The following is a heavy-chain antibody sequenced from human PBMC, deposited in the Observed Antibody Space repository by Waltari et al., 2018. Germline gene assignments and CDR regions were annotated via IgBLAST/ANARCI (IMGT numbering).Heavy chain of an antibody. CDR3: AKRPRTGGIDY. D-gene: IGHD7-27*01. CDR2: IRYDGINK. CDR1: GFTFSSYG. J-gene: IGHJ4*02. V-gene: IGHV3-30*02. Sequence: QVQLVESGGGVVQPGGSLRLSCAASGFTFSSYGMHWVRQAPGKGLEWVAFIRYDGINKYYAESVKSRFTISRDNSKNTLYLQMNSLRAEDTAVYYCAKRPRTGGIDYWGQGTLVTVSS.